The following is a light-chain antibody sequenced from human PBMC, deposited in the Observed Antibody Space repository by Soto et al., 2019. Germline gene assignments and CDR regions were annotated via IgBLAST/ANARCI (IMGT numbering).Light chain of an antibody. Sequence: EILMTQSPPTLSVSPGERATLSCRASQSVSIHLAWYQQKLGQAPRVLIYGASTRATGIPARFSGSGSGTEFTLTISSLQSEDFAVYYWQQYNNWPLTFGQGTKVEIK. CDR1: QSVSIH. J-gene: IGKJ1*01. CDR3: QQYNNWPLT. V-gene: IGKV3-15*01. CDR2: GAS.